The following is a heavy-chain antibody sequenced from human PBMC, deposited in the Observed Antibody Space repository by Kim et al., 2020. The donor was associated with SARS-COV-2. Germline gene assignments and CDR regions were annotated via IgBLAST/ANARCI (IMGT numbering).Heavy chain of an antibody. CDR3: ARSPRSRTSTNSYDMDV. Sequence: GGSLRLSCAASGFTFNSYAMHWVRQAPGKGLEWVAAICSDGSYKYYADSVKGRFTISRDNSRNMLCLEMNSLIVDDTAVYFCARSPRSRTSTNSYDMDV. CDR1: GFTFNSYA. CDR2: ICSDGSYK. D-gene: IGHD2-2*01. J-gene: IGHJ6*03. V-gene: IGHV3-33*01.